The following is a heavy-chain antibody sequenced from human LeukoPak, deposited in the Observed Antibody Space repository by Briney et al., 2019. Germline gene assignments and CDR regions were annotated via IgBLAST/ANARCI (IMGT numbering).Heavy chain of an antibody. D-gene: IGHD2-2*01. V-gene: IGHV3-23*01. J-gene: IGHJ4*02. CDR1: RFTLSNFA. CDR3: AKSGPYCSSTTCNYFDY. CDR2: ISGSAYST. Sequence: GGSLRLSCAASRFTLSNFAMSWVRQAPGKGLEWVSTISGSAYSTYYADSVKGRFTISRDNSKNALFLQMNSLGAEDTAVYYCAKSGPYCSSTTCNYFDYWGQGTLVTVSS.